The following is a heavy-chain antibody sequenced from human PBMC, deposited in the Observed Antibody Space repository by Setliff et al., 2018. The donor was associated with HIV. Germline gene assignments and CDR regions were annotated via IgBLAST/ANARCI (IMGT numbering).Heavy chain of an antibody. V-gene: IGHV3-30*04. CDR1: GFTFSSYA. D-gene: IGHD7-27*01. J-gene: IGHJ4*02. CDR3: ARDNWGSEY. CDR2: ISYDGSNK. Sequence: GGSLRLSCAASGFTFSSYAMHWVRQAPGKGLEWVAVISYDGSNKYYADSVKGRFTISRDNAKNTLYLQMNSLRAEDTAMYYCARDNWGSEYWGQGTLVTVSS.